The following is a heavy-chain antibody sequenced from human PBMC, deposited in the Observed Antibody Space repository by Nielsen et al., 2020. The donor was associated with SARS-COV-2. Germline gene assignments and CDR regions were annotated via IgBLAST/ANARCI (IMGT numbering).Heavy chain of an antibody. CDR1: GFTFSGYG. D-gene: IGHD3-9*01. CDR3: AKVRIDWLLYYFDY. J-gene: IGHJ4*02. CDR2: INTDGTRT. V-gene: IGHV3-74*01. Sequence: GGSLRLSCAASGFTFSGYGMNWVRQAPGKGLAWVSHINTDGTRTTYADSVKGRFTISRDNSKNTLYLQMNSLRAEDTAVYYCAKVRIDWLLYYFDYWGQGTLVTVSS.